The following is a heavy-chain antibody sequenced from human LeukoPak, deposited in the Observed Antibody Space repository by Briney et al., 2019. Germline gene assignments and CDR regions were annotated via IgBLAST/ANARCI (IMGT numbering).Heavy chain of an antibody. V-gene: IGHV3-21*01. D-gene: IGHD2-21*02. J-gene: IGHJ6*03. CDR2: ISASSLYI. CDR3: ARLRGDRPYCSYYMDV. Sequence: PGGSLRLSCAASGFSFTNYNVNWVRQSPGKGLEWVSSISASSLYIYYADSVKGRFTISRDNAKNSLYLQMNSLRAEDTAVYYCARLRGDRPYCSYYMDVWGKGTTVTVSS. CDR1: GFSFTNYN.